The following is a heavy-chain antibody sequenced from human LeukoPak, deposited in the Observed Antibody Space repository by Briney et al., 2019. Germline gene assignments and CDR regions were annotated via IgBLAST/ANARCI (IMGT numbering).Heavy chain of an antibody. D-gene: IGHD2-15*01. CDR2: INPNSGGT. Sequence: ASVKVSCKASGYTFTGYYMHWVRQAPGQGLEWMGWINPNSGGTNYAQKFQGRVTMIRDTSISTAYMELSRLRSDDTAVYYCARAYEYCSGGSCYSWFDPWGQGTLVTVSS. CDR1: GYTFTGYY. V-gene: IGHV1-2*02. J-gene: IGHJ5*02. CDR3: ARAYEYCSGGSCYSWFDP.